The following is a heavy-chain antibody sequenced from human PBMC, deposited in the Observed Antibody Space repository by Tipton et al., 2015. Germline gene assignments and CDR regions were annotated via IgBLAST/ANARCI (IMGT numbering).Heavy chain of an antibody. CDR2: IYHSGST. D-gene: IGHD3-22*01. J-gene: IGHJ4*02. CDR3: ASLPYQYDSNGHYHFDF. CDR1: VGSISSSSYY. Sequence: TLSLTCAVSVGSISSSSYYWGWIRQPPGKGLEWIGIIYHSGSTYYNPSHKSRVTISVDTSKKHFSLRLSSVTAADTAVFFCASLPYQYDSNGHYHFDFWGQGTLVTVSS. V-gene: IGHV4-39*01.